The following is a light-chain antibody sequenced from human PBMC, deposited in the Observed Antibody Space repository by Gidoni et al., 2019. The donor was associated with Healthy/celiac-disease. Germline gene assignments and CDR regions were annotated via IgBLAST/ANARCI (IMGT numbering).Light chain of an antibody. CDR1: QSVLYSYNNKNY. J-gene: IGKJ3*01. CDR2: WSS. Sequence: DIVMTQSPDSLAVSLGERATINCKSSQSVLYSYNNKNYLAWYQQKPGQPPKLLIYWSSTRESGFPDLFSGSGSGTDFPLTSSSLQAEDVAVYYCQQYYSTFTFGPGTKVDIK. V-gene: IGKV4-1*01. CDR3: QQYYSTFT.